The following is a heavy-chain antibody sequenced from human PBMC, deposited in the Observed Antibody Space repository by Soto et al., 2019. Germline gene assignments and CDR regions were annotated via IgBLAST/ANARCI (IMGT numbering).Heavy chain of an antibody. CDR1: GFTFSDYL. D-gene: IGHD3-16*02. CDR3: ARAIDHAEAFDI. V-gene: IGHV3-11*01. CDR2: ISPTGNTK. J-gene: IGHJ3*02. Sequence: QAQLVESGGGLVRPGGSLRLSCAASGFTFSDYLLSWIRQAPGKGLEWIAYISPTGNTKYYADSVKGRFTVSRDNAKNSLYLQMNTLRVEDTAIYYCARAIDHAEAFDIWGQGTLVIVSS.